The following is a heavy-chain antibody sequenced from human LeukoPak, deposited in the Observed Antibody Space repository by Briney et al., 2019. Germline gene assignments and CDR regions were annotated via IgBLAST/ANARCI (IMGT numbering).Heavy chain of an antibody. J-gene: IGHJ4*02. CDR1: GGSFSGYY. CDR2: INHSGSP. D-gene: IGHD3-22*01. V-gene: IGHV4-34*01. Sequence: SETLSLTCAVYGGSFSGYYWSWIRQPPGKGLEWIGEINHSGSPNYNPSLKSRVTISVDTFKNQFSLKLSSVTAADTAVYYCARGGPRGRSYYYDSSGYGPDYWGQGTLVTVSS. CDR3: ARGGPRGRSYYYDSSGYGPDY.